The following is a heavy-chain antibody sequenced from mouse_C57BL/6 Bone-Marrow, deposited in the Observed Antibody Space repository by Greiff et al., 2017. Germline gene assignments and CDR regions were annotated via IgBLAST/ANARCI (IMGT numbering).Heavy chain of an antibody. CDR3: ERQLLFAY. CDR1: GFTFSSYG. V-gene: IGHV5-6*01. CDR2: ISSGGSYT. J-gene: IGHJ3*01. Sequence: EVHLVESGGDLVKPGGSLKLSCAASGFTFSSYGMSWVRQTPDKRLEWVATISSGGSYTYYPDSVKGRFTISRDNAKNTLYLQMSSLKSEDTAMYYCERQLLFAYWGQGTLVTVSA.